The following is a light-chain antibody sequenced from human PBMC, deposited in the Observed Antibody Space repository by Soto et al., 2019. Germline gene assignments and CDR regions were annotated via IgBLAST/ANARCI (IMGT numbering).Light chain of an antibody. CDR1: SSDIGGYNY. Sequence: QSVLTQPASVSGSPRPPITISCTGTSSDIGGYNYVSWYQQHPGKAPQLMIYEVGYRPSGVSNRFSGSKSGYTASLTISGLQAEGEADYYCSSYTSSSTLVFGTGTKVTVL. J-gene: IGLJ1*01. CDR3: SSYTSSSTLV. CDR2: EVG. V-gene: IGLV2-14*01.